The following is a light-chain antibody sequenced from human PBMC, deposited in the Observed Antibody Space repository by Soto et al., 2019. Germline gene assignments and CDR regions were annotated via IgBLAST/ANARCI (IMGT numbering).Light chain of an antibody. CDR2: DAS. Sequence: EIVLTQSPATLSLSPGERATLSCRASQSVSSYLAWYQQKPGQAPRLLIYDASNRATGIPARFSGSGSGTDVTLTIGSLEPEDFAVYYCQQRSNWPPSITFGQGTRREI. CDR3: QQRSNWPPSIT. J-gene: IGKJ5*01. CDR1: QSVSSY. V-gene: IGKV3-11*01.